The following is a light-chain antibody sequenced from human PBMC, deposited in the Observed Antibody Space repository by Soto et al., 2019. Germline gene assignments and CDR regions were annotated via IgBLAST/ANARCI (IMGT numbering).Light chain of an antibody. CDR3: QQANSFPFT. CDR2: GAS. J-gene: IGKJ3*01. CDR1: QIIGTW. V-gene: IGKV1-12*01. Sequence: DIQMTQSPSSVSASIGDRVAITCRASQIIGTWLAWYQQKPGRAPTLLIYGASSLQSGVPSRFSGSGSGTDFTLTITSLQAEVSATYYCQQANSFPFTFGPGTKVDIK.